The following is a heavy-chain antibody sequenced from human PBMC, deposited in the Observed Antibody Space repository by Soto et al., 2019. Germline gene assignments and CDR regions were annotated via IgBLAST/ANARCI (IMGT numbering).Heavy chain of an antibody. D-gene: IGHD2-2*01. CDR1: GGSISSADSY. CDR2: IYHSGSG. V-gene: IGHV4-30-4*01. Sequence: VQLQESGPGLVKPSQTLSLTCTVSGGSISSADSYWTWIRQSPGKGLEWMGYIYHSGSGDYNPSLTSRVSLSVDTSKNQFSLKLTSVTAADTAVYYCAREDIVLLPAAMPSRRYYGLDVWGQGTTVTVSS. J-gene: IGHJ6*02. CDR3: AREDIVLLPAAMPSRRYYGLDV.